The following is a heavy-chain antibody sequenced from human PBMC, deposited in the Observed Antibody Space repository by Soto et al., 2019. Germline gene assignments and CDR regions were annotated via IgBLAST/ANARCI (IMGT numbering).Heavy chain of an antibody. CDR2: IYWNDDK. CDR1: LFSGAPPGVG. CDR3: APIADPDYSKKPSEY. Sequence: SGPTLLNPAPTLTLPCTFSLFSGAPPGVGVGCVRQPPGKALEFLAVIYWNDDKRYSPSLRNRLTITKDASRNQVVLKMTDMEPVHTATYYCAPIADPDYSKKPSEYWGPGTPVTVSS. D-gene: IGHD4-4*01. J-gene: IGHJ4*02. V-gene: IGHV2-5*01.